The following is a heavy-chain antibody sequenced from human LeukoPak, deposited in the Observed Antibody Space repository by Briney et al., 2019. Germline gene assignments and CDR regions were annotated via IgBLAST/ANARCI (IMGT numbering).Heavy chain of an antibody. D-gene: IGHD3-22*01. J-gene: IGHJ5*02. CDR3: ARDQGYYDSSGYLSGDHWFDP. CDR1: GGSISSGGYY. CDR2: IYYSGST. Sequence: PSETLSLTCTVSGGSISSGGYYWSWIRQHPGKGLEWIGYIYYSGSTYYNPSLKSRVTISVDTSKNQFSLKLSSVTAADTAVYYCARDQGYYDSSGYLSGDHWFDPWGQGTLVTVSS. V-gene: IGHV4-31*03.